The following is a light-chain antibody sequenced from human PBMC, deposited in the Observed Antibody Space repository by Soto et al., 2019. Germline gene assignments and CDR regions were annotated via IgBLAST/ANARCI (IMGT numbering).Light chain of an antibody. Sequence: DIQMTQSPSTLSASIGDRVTITCRASQSLRTWFAWFQQKPGKAPKGLIYKVSSLESGVPPRFSGSGSETLFTLTIDSLQPDDFATYYCLQYDTYPWTFGQGNKLEIK. CDR3: LQYDTYPWT. V-gene: IGKV1-5*03. CDR1: QSLRTW. CDR2: KVS. J-gene: IGKJ1*01.